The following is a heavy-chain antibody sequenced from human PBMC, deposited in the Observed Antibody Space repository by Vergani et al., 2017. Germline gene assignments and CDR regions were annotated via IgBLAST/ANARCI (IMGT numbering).Heavy chain of an antibody. CDR2: ISSSGSTI. CDR1: GFTFSDYY. Sequence: LQLVESGGGLVQPGGSLRLSCAASGFTFSDYYMSWIRQAPGKGLEWVSYISSSGSTIYYADSVKGRFTISRDNAKNSLYLQMNSLRAEDTAVYYCARAEVIYDILTGYYIGPPGYWGQGTLVTVSS. V-gene: IGHV3-11*04. J-gene: IGHJ4*02. CDR3: ARAEVIYDILTGYYIGPPGY. D-gene: IGHD3-9*01.